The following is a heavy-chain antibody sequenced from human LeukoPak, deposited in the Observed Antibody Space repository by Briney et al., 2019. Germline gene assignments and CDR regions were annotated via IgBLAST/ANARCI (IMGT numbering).Heavy chain of an antibody. D-gene: IGHD4-17*01. J-gene: IGHJ4*02. Sequence: GGSLRLSCAASGFTFSSYAMSWVRQAPGKGLEWVSAISGSGGSTYYAGSVKGRFTISRDNSKNTLYLQMNSLRAEDTAVYYCAKGSTSTVTPTDYWGQGTLVTVSS. CDR3: AKGSTSTVTPTDY. CDR2: ISGSGGST. CDR1: GFTFSSYA. V-gene: IGHV3-23*01.